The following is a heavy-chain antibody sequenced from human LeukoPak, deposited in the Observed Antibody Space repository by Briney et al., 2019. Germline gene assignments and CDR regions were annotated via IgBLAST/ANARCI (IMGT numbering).Heavy chain of an antibody. CDR2: IGSSSSTI. CDR3: ASQYCSTTSCYIKD. V-gene: IGHV3-48*01. CDR1: GFTFGDYT. D-gene: IGHD2-2*02. J-gene: IGHJ4*02. Sequence: GGSLRLSCTASGFTFGDYTVNWVRQAPGEGLEWVSYIGSSSSTIYYADSVKGRFTISRDNAKNSLYLQMNSLRAEDTAVFYCASQYCSTTSCYIKDWGQGTLVTVSS.